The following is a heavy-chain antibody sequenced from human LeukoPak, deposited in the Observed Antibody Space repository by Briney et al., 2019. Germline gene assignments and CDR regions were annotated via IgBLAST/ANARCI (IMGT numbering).Heavy chain of an antibody. CDR2: IRYDGNDK. J-gene: IGHJ6*03. Sequence: PGGSLRLSCAASGFTFSYYGMHWVRQAPGKGLEWVAFIRYDGNDKFYAETVKGRFTISRDNAKNTLYLQMNSLRAEDTAVYYCAQSRSYYYYMDVWGKGTTVTVSS. CDR3: AQSRSYYYYMDV. CDR1: GFTFSYYG. V-gene: IGHV3-30*02.